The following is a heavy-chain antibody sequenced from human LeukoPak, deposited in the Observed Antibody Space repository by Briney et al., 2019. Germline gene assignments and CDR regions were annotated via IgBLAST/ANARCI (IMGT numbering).Heavy chain of an antibody. CDR3: ARGAMGGSSWYGSWFDP. D-gene: IGHD6-13*01. Sequence: SETLSLTCTVSGGSISSSSYYWGWIRQPPGKGLEWIGSIYYSGSTYYNPPLKSRVTISVDTSKNQFSLKLSSVTAADTAVYYCARGAMGGSSWYGSWFDPWGQGTLVTVSS. CDR2: IYYSGST. J-gene: IGHJ5*02. V-gene: IGHV4-39*01. CDR1: GGSISSSSYY.